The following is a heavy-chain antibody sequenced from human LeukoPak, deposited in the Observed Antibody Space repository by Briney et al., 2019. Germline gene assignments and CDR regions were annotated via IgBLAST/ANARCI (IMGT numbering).Heavy chain of an antibody. J-gene: IGHJ4*02. D-gene: IGHD3-9*01. CDR1: GFTFSSYS. Sequence: GGSLRLSCAASGFTFSSYSMNWVRQAPGKGLEWVSSISSSSSYIYYADSVKGRFTISRDSAKNSLYLQMNSLRAEDTAVYYCARGRADFDWLLYYFDYWGQGTLVTVSS. CDR3: ARGRADFDWLLYYFDY. V-gene: IGHV3-21*01. CDR2: ISSSSSYI.